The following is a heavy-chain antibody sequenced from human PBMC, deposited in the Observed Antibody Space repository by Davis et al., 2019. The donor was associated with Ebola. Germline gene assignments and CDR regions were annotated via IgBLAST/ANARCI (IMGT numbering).Heavy chain of an antibody. Sequence: SETLSLTCTVSGGSISSYYWSWIRQPPGKGLEWIGYIYYSGSTNYNPSLKSRVTISVDTSKNQFSLKLSSVTAADTAVYYCARLTTYYYDSSGYYGRGGWFDPWGQGTLVTVSS. D-gene: IGHD3-22*01. CDR2: IYYSGST. CDR1: GGSISSYY. J-gene: IGHJ5*02. CDR3: ARLTTYYYDSSGYYGRGGWFDP. V-gene: IGHV4-59*08.